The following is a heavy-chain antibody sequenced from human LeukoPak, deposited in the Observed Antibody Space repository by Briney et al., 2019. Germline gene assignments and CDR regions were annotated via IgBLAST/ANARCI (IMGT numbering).Heavy chain of an antibody. CDR1: GGSISSYY. Sequence: SETLSLTCTVSGGSISSYYWSWIRQPAGKGLEWIGRIYTSGSTNYNPSLKSRVTMSVDTSKNQFSLKLSSVTAADTAVYYCARDRYYYGSGTRVFDYWGQGTLVTVSS. D-gene: IGHD3-10*01. J-gene: IGHJ4*02. V-gene: IGHV4-4*07. CDR3: ARDRYYYGSGTRVFDY. CDR2: IYTSGST.